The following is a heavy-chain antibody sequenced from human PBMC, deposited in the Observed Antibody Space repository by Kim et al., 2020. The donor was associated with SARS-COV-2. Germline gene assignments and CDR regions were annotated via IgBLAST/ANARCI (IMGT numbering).Heavy chain of an antibody. V-gene: IGHV3-23*01. Sequence: YADSVKGRFTISRDNSKNTLYLQMNSLRAEDTAVYYCAKEKWQQLAYFDYWGQGTLVTVSS. J-gene: IGHJ4*02. CDR3: AKEKWQQLAYFDY. D-gene: IGHD6-13*01.